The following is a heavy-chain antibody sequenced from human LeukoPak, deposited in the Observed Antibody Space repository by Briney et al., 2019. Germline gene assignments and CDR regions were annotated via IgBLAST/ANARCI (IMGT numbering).Heavy chain of an antibody. CDR3: AREERTTMVRAYYYYYMDV. D-gene: IGHD3-10*01. J-gene: IGHJ6*03. CDR1: GYTFTNYY. V-gene: IGHV1-46*01. CDR2: INPSGGST. Sequence: ASVKVSCKAHGYTFTNYYIHWVRQAPGQGLECMGIINPSGGSTSYAQKFQGRVTMTRDMSTSTVYMELSSLRSEDTAVYYCAREERTTMVRAYYYYYMDVWGKGTTVTVSS.